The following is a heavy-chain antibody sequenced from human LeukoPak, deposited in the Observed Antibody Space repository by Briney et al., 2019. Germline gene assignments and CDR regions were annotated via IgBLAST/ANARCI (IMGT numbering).Heavy chain of an antibody. CDR2: ISYDGSNK. J-gene: IGHJ4*02. CDR1: GFTFSSYA. CDR3: ARESGWYEGSFDY. D-gene: IGHD6-19*01. V-gene: IGHV3-30*04. Sequence: GGSLRLSCAASGFTFSSYAMHWVRQAPGKGLEWVAVISYDGSNKYYADSVKGRFTISRDNSKNTLYLQMNSLRAEDTAVYYCARESGWYEGSFDYWGQGTLVTVSS.